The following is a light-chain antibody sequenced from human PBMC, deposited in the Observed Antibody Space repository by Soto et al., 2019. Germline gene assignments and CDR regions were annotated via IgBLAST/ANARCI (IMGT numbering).Light chain of an antibody. CDR1: QSVRSSY. Sequence: EIVLTQSPGTLSLSPGERATLSCRASQSVRSSYLAWYQQKPGQAPRLLIYGASSRATGIPGRSSGSGSATDFTLTIRRLEPEDVAVYYCQQYGSSPLTFGGGTKVEIK. J-gene: IGKJ4*01. CDR2: GAS. V-gene: IGKV3-20*01. CDR3: QQYGSSPLT.